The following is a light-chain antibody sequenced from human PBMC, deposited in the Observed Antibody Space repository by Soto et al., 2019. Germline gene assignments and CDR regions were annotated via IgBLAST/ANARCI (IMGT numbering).Light chain of an antibody. CDR1: SSDVGGYNY. CDR3: SSYTTSSTYV. CDR2: DVS. V-gene: IGLV2-14*01. J-gene: IGLJ1*01. Sequence: QSVLNQPASVSGSPGQSITISCTGTSSDVGGYNYVSWYQQHPGKAPKLMVYDVSNRPSGASNRFSGSKSGNTASLTISGLQAEDEADYYCSSYTTSSTYVFGTGTKVTVL.